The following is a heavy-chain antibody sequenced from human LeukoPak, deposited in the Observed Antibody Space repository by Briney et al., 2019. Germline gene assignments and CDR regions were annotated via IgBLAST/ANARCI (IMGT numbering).Heavy chain of an antibody. J-gene: IGHJ5*02. D-gene: IGHD3-10*01. CDR1: GYTFINYG. CDR3: ARDPGITMVRGVIEGNWFDP. Sequence: EASVKVSCKASGYTFINYGISWVRQAPGQGLEWMGWISAYNGNTNYAQKFQGRVTMTTDTSTSTAHMELWSLRSDGTAVYYCARDPGITMVRGVIEGNWFDPWGQGTLVTVSS. CDR2: ISAYNGNT. V-gene: IGHV1-18*01.